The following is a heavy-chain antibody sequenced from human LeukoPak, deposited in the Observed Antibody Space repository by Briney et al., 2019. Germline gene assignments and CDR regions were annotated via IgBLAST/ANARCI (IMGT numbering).Heavy chain of an antibody. CDR3: AKAPLTRVTTPPYFDY. D-gene: IGHD4-17*01. CDR1: GFTFDDYA. J-gene: IGHJ4*02. Sequence: PGRSLRLSCAASGFTFDDYAMHWVRQAPGKGLEWVSGISWNSGSIGYADSVKGRFTISRDNAKNSLYLQMNSLRAEDMALYYCAKAPLTRVTTPPYFDYWGQGTLVTVSS. CDR2: ISWNSGSI. V-gene: IGHV3-9*03.